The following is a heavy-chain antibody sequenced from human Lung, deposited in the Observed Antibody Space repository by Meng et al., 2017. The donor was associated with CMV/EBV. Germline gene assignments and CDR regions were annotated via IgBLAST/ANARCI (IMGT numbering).Heavy chain of an antibody. V-gene: IGHV1-69*10. Sequence: SXXVSXXASGDTFNKYVTSWVRQAPGQGLEWMGGIIPMRSVTNYAQKFQGRVTIIADTSTATVYMELSSLRSEDTAMYYCVASEEFYHFRSGWEWYYHYGMDVXGPGXTVTVSS. CDR2: IIPMRSVT. D-gene: IGHD3-3*02. CDR1: GDTFNKYV. CDR3: VASEEFYHFRSGWEWYYHYGMDV. J-gene: IGHJ6*02.